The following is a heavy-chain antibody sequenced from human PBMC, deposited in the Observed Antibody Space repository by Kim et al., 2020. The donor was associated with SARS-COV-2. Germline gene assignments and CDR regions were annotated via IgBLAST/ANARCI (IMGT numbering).Heavy chain of an antibody. CDR2: INSDGSST. CDR1: GFTFSSYW. Sequence: GGSLRLSCAASGFTFSSYWMHWVRQAPGKGLVWVSRINSDGSSTSYADSVKGRFTISRDNAKNTLYLQMNSLRAEDTAVYYCARRLYYYGSGTYSYGMDVWGQGTTVTVSS. V-gene: IGHV3-74*01. D-gene: IGHD3-10*01. CDR3: ARRLYYYGSGTYSYGMDV. J-gene: IGHJ6*02.